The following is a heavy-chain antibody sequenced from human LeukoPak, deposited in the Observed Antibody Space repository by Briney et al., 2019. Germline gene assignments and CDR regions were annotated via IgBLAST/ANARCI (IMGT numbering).Heavy chain of an antibody. V-gene: IGHV1-18*04. CDR2: ISAYNGNT. D-gene: IGHD5-24*01. Sequence: ASVKVSCKASGYTFTGYYMHWVRQAPGQGLEGMGWISAYNGNTNYAQKVQGRVTMTTDTSTSTAYMELRSLRSDDTAVYYCARGRDGYNPTADYWGQGTLVTVSS. CDR1: GYTFTGYY. CDR3: ARGRDGYNPTADY. J-gene: IGHJ4*02.